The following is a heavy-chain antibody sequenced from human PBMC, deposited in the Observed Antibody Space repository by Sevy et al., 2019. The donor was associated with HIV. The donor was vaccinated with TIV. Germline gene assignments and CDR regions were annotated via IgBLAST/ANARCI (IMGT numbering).Heavy chain of an antibody. CDR2: LSFGCGEI. V-gene: IGHV3-23*01. CDR1: GFTFNKYS. Sequence: VGSLRLSCAASGFTFNKYSMSWVRQPLGKGLEWVSTLSFGCGEINYADSVKGRFTISRDNSKSSVYLQMNNLRPEDTAVYYCAREGCTKPHDYWGQGTLVTVSS. CDR3: AREGCTKPHDY. J-gene: IGHJ4*02. D-gene: IGHD2-8*01.